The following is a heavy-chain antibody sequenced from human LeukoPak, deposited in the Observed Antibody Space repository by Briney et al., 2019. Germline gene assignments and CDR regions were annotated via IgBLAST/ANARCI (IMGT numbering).Heavy chain of an antibody. CDR1: GYTFTGYY. J-gene: IGHJ3*02. CDR3: ARPYSSSWGNDAFDI. D-gene: IGHD6-13*01. Sequence: ASVKVSCKASGYTFTGYYMHWVRQAPGQGLEWMGWINPNSGGTNYAQKFQGRVTMTRDTSTSTVYMELSSLRSEDTAVYYCARPYSSSWGNDAFDIWGQGTMVTVSS. V-gene: IGHV1-2*02. CDR2: INPNSGGT.